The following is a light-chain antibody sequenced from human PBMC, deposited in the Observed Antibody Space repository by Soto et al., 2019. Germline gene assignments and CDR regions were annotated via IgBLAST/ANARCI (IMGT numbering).Light chain of an antibody. V-gene: IGKV1-5*03. Sequence: DIQMTQSPSTLSASVGDRVTITCRASQSISSWLAWYQQKPGKAPNLLIYKASNLESGVPSRFSGSGSGTEFTLTISSLHPDDFATYYCQQYNSYSPTFGQGTKVDIK. CDR1: QSISSW. CDR2: KAS. J-gene: IGKJ1*01. CDR3: QQYNSYSPT.